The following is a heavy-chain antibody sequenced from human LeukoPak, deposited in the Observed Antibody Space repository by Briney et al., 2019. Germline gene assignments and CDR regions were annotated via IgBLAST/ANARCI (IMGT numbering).Heavy chain of an antibody. Sequence: GGSLRLSCAAYGFTIKNYWMSWVRQAPGKGLEWVANIKNDGGDNVYLRSVKGRFTIARDNAKNSVHLQRNSLRVEDTAFYYCARVLFALDGYESFAESWGQGTLVTVSS. V-gene: IGHV3-7*01. CDR2: IKNDGGDN. CDR1: GFTIKNYW. D-gene: IGHD5-18*01. CDR3: ARVLFALDGYESFAES. J-gene: IGHJ5*02.